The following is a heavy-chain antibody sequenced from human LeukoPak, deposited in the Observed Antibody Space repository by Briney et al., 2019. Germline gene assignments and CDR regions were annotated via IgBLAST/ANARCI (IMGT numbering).Heavy chain of an antibody. J-gene: IGHJ4*02. D-gene: IGHD4-11*01. CDR1: GYTFTGYY. V-gene: IGHV1-2*02. CDR3: ARGARDYSNYLPSSDRYFDY. CDR2: INPNSGGT. Sequence: ASVKVSCKASGYTFTGYYMHWVRQAPGQGLEWMGWINPNSGGTNYAQKFQGRVTMTRDTSISTAYMELSRLRSDDTAVYYCARGARDYSNYLPSSDRYFDYWGQGTLVTVSS.